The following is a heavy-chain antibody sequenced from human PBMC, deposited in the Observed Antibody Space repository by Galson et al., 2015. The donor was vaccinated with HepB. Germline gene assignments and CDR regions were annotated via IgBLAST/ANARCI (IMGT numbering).Heavy chain of an antibody. D-gene: IGHD4-23*01. CDR3: ARVPATVVTRTYYYYMDV. CDR2: ISSSGSTI. V-gene: IGHV3-11*01. CDR1: GFTFSDYY. J-gene: IGHJ6*03. Sequence: SLRLSCAASGFTFSDYYMSWVRQAPGKGLEWVSYISSSGSTIYYADSVKGRFTISRDNAKNSLYLQMNSLRAEDTAVYYCARVPATVVTRTYYYYMDVWGKGTTVTVSS.